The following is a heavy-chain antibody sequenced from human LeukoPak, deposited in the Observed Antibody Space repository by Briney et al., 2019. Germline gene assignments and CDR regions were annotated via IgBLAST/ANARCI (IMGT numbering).Heavy chain of an antibody. CDR1: GGSFSGYY. D-gene: IGHD3-22*01. J-gene: IGHJ4*02. CDR2: INHSGST. Sequence: SETLSLTCAVYGGSFSGYYWSWIRQSPGKGLEWIGEINHSGSTNYNPSLKSRVTISVDTSKNQFSLKLSSVTAADTAVYYCARRPFGYYDSSGYFDYWGQGTMVTVSS. V-gene: IGHV4-34*01. CDR3: ARRPFGYYDSSGYFDY.